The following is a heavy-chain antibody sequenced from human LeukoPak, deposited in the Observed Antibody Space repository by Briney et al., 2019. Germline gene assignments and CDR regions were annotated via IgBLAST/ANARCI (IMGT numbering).Heavy chain of an antibody. CDR1: GYIFTSYW. D-gene: IGHD3-10*01. CDR3: ARPQITVVRDQPSPLEYYFDY. V-gene: IGHV5-51*01. CDR2: IYPGDSDT. J-gene: IGHJ4*02. Sequence: GESLKISCKGSGYIFTSYWIGGVRQMPGKGLEWMGIIYPGDSDTKDNPFFQGLVTISADKSISTAYLQWSSLKASDTAMYCCARPQITVVRDQPSPLEYYFDYWGQGTLVTVSS.